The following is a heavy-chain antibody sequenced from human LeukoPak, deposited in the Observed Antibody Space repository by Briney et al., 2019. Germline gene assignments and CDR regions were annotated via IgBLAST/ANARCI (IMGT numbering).Heavy chain of an antibody. Sequence: SLTLSLTCAVSGGSISSGGYSWSWIRQPPGKGLEWIGYIYHGGSTYYNPSLKSRVTISVDRSKNQFSLKLSSVTAADTAVYYCARGVYDILTGYSPAFDYWGQGTLVTVSS. D-gene: IGHD3-9*01. J-gene: IGHJ4*02. V-gene: IGHV4-30-2*01. CDR3: ARGVYDILTGYSPAFDY. CDR2: IYHGGST. CDR1: GGSISSGGYS.